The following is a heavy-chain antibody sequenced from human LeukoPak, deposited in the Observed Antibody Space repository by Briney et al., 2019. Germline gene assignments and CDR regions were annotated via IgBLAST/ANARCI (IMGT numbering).Heavy chain of an antibody. J-gene: IGHJ2*01. CDR1: GYTFTSYD. CDR2: MNPNSGST. CDR3: ARGQGLGYCSSTSCYGDWYFDL. Sequence: ASVKVSCKASGYTFTSYDINWVRQATGQGLEWMGWMNPNSGSTGYAQKFQGRVTMTRNTSISTAYMELSSLRSEDTAVYYCARGQGLGYCSSTSCYGDWYFDLWGRGTLVTVSS. V-gene: IGHV1-8*01. D-gene: IGHD2-2*01.